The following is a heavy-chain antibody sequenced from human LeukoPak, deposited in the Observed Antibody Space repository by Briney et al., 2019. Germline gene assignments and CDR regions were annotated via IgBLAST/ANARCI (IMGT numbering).Heavy chain of an antibody. Sequence: GASVKVSCKASGYSFTGYYMHWVRQAPGQGLEWMGWINPDSGGAKYPQKFRGRVTMTRDTSISTAYMELSRLRSDDTAVYYCARTLGEVATIWDFDYWGQGTLVTVSS. V-gene: IGHV1-2*02. CDR2: INPDSGGA. J-gene: IGHJ4*02. CDR1: GYSFTGYY. D-gene: IGHD5-12*01. CDR3: ARTLGEVATIWDFDY.